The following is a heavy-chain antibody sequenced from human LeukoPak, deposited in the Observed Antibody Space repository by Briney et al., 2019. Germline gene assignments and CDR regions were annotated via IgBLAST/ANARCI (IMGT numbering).Heavy chain of an antibody. V-gene: IGHV1-18*01. D-gene: IGHD5-18*01. Sequence: ASVKVSCKASGYTFTTYGISWVRQAPGPGHEWMGWISTFNGHTNYAQSRQDRVTMTTDTSTSTVYMELSSLISDDTAVYYCARVDTVNYYYYMDVWGKGTPVTVSS. J-gene: IGHJ6*03. CDR2: ISTFNGHT. CDR1: GYTFTTYG. CDR3: ARVDTVNYYYYMDV.